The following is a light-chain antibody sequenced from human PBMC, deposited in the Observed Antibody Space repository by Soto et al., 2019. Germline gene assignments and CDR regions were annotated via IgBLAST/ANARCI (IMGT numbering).Light chain of an antibody. J-gene: IGKJ1*01. V-gene: IGKV1-39*01. CDR1: QHIARY. CDR2: AAS. CDR3: QQSFSAPWT. Sequence: DFQMTQSPSSLSASVGDRVTITCRASQHIARYLNWYQQKPGKAPKFLIYAASTLQSGVPSRFSGSGSGTEITLTIDSLQPEDFATYFCQQSFSAPWTCGQGAKVEVK.